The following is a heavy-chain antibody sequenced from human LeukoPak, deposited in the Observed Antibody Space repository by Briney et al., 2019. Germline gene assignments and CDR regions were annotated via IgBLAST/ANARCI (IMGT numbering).Heavy chain of an antibody. CDR3: ASGAWATRLHS. CDR2: VFDGKTT. J-gene: IGHJ4*02. CDR1: GESLNYYY. Sequence: SDALSLTCAVYGESLNYYYWSWIRQSPEKGLEWIGEVFDGKTTNYNPSLKSRVTISAVTSSNQFSLNLKSVTAADTAVYYCASGAWATRLHSWAQGTLVIVSS. D-gene: IGHD5-24*01. V-gene: IGHV4-34*12.